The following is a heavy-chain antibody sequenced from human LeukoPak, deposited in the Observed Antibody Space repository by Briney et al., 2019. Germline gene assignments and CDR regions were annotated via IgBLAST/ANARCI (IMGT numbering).Heavy chain of an antibody. CDR1: GGSVSSNNDY. V-gene: IGHV4-39*01. Sequence: SETLSLTCTVSGGSVSSNNDYWGWIRQPPGRGLEWIGSIYYSGSAWYNPSLKSRVTISVDTSRNQLSLRLDSVTAADTAVYYCAAQGAIQLERLHYWGQGTLVTVSS. CDR3: AAQGAIQLERLHY. CDR2: IYYSGSA. J-gene: IGHJ4*02. D-gene: IGHD1-1*01.